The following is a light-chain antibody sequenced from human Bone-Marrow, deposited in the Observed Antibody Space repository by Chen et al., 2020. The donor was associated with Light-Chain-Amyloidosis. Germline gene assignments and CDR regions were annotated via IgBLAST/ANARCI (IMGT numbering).Light chain of an antibody. CDR3: SSFTSSSSYV. CDR2: TVS. CDR1: SDNFEAYNY. Sequence: QSALTQPASVSGSPGQSITLSCPATSDNFEAYNYVSWYQQHPGKAPEVMIYTVSNRPSGVSNRCSGSESGNTASLTISGLQAEDEADYYCSSFTSSSSYVFGPGTKVTVL. V-gene: IGLV2-14*01. J-gene: IGLJ1*01.